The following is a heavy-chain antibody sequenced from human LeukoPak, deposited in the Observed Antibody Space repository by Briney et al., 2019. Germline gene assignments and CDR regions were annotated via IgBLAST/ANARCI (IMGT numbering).Heavy chain of an antibody. J-gene: IGHJ4*02. CDR3: ARDGIVVVTATSLDY. CDR1: GFTFSYYP. Sequence: PGGSLRHSCAASGFTFSYYPMHWVRQAPGKGLEWVAVISYDGINKYYADSVRGRFTISRDNSKNTLYLQMNSLRAEDTAVYYCARDGIVVVTATSLDYWGQGTLVTVSS. CDR2: ISYDGINK. D-gene: IGHD2-21*02. V-gene: IGHV3-30*04.